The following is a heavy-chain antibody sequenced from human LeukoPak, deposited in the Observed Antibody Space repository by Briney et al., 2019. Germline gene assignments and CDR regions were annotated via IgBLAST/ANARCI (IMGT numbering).Heavy chain of an antibody. CDR1: GLTVRNNY. CDR3: ARDPGAAAGNLWS. CDR2: IFSGGGT. J-gene: IGHJ5*02. D-gene: IGHD6-25*01. Sequence: PGGSLRLSCVVSGLTVRNNYMTWVRQAPGKGLEWVSLIFSGGGTYYADSVKGRFTISRDSSKNTLYLQMNSLRAEDTALYYCARDPGAAAGNLWSWGQGTLVTVSS. V-gene: IGHV3-66*01.